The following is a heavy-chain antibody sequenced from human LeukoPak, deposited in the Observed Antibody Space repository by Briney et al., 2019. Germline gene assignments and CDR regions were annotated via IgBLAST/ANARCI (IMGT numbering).Heavy chain of an antibody. J-gene: IGHJ2*01. Sequence: HPGGSLRLSCAASGFTFSSYDIHWVRQATGKSLEWVSGIGTAGEIYYPGSVKGRFTIPRENAKNSLYLQMNSLRAGDTAVYYCARAAYSSTWCSRYFDLWGRGTLVTVSS. CDR2: IGTAGEI. CDR1: GFTFSSYD. V-gene: IGHV3-13*01. CDR3: ARAAYSSTWCSRYFDL. D-gene: IGHD6-13*01.